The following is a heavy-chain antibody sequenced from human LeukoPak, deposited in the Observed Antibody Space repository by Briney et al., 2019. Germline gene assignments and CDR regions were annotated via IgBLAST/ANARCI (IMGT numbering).Heavy chain of an antibody. V-gene: IGHV3-30*04. CDR2: ISSDGSNK. Sequence: GGSLRLSCAASGFTFSSYAMHWVRQAPGKGLEWVAVISSDGSNKYYADSMKGRFTISRDNSKNTLYLQMNSLRADDTAVYYCAKTVVTPYYFDYWGQGTLVTVSS. CDR3: AKTVVTPYYFDY. D-gene: IGHD4-23*01. J-gene: IGHJ4*02. CDR1: GFTFSSYA.